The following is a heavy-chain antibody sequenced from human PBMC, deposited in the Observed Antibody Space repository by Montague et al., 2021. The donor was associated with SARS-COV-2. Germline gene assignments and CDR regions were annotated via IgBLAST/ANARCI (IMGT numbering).Heavy chain of an antibody. J-gene: IGHJ6*02. CDR3: ARGIAAHGFYYYGMDV. V-gene: IGHV4-59*01. D-gene: IGHD6-25*01. CDR2: IYYSGST. Sequence: SETLSLTCTVSGGSISSYYWSWIRQSPGKGLEWIGYIYYSGSTNYNPSLKSRVTISVDTSKNQFSLKLGSVTAADTAVYYCARGIAAHGFYYYGMDVWGQGTTVTVSS. CDR1: GGSISSYY.